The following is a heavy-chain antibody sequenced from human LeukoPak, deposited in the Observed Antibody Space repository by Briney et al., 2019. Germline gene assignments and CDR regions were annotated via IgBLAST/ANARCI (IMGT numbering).Heavy chain of an antibody. CDR3: AKDAQRGFDYSNSPEY. Sequence: GRSLRLSCAASGFTFSHFGMHWVRQAPGKGLEWVVVIWNDGSNEYYADSVKGRFTISRDNSKNTVSLQMNSLRDEDTAVYYCAKDAQRGFDYSNSPEYWGQGTLVTVSS. D-gene: IGHD4-11*01. CDR2: IWNDGSNE. V-gene: IGHV3-33*06. CDR1: GFTFSHFG. J-gene: IGHJ4*02.